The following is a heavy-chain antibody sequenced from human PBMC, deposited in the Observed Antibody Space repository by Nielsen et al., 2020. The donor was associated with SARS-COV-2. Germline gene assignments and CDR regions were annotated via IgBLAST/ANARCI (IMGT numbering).Heavy chain of an antibody. J-gene: IGHJ3*02. CDR3: AKAPGRDDAFDI. CDR1: GFSFDEYA. V-gene: IGHV3-9*01. Sequence: SLKISCAASGFSFDEYAMYWVRQAPGKGLEWVSGISRDSGSIDYVDSVKGRFTISRDNAKNSLYLQMNSLRAEDTALYYCAKAPGRDDAFDIWGQGTMVTVSS. CDR2: ISRDSGSI.